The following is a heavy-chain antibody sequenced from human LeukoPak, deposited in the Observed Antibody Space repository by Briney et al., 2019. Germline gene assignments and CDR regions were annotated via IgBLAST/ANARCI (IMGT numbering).Heavy chain of an antibody. CDR3: ARAVWKVVGVPAAPFDY. Sequence: GGSLRLSCAASGFTFSSYAMHWVRQAPGKGLEYVSAISSNGGSTYYANSVKGRFTISRDNSKNTLYLQMGSLRAEDMAVYYCARAVWKVVGVPAAPFDYWGQGTLVTVSS. CDR1: GFTFSSYA. CDR2: ISSNGGST. D-gene: IGHD2-2*01. V-gene: IGHV3-64*01. J-gene: IGHJ4*02.